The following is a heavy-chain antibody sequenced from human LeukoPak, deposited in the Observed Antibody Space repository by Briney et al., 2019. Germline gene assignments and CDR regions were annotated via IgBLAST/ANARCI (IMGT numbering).Heavy chain of an antibody. Sequence: SETLSLTCSVSGDSISSSSSYWGWIRQPPGKGLEWIGSIYHSGSTYYNPSLKSRVTISVDTSKNQFSLKLSSVTAADTAVYYCARGGGSYQNWFDPWGQGTLVTVSS. J-gene: IGHJ5*02. V-gene: IGHV4-39*07. CDR2: IYHSGST. CDR1: GDSISSSSSY. D-gene: IGHD1-26*01. CDR3: ARGGGSYQNWFDP.